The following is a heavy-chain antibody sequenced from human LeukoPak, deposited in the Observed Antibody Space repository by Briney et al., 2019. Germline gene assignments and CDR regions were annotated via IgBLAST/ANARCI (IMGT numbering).Heavy chain of an antibody. Sequence: PGGSLRLSCAASGFTFSSYAMSWFGQAPGKGLKGVSAISGSGGSTYYADSVKGRFTISRDNSKNTLYLQMNSLRAEDTAVYYCAKQRGQWLVIDYWGQGTLVTVSS. CDR3: AKQRGQWLVIDY. J-gene: IGHJ4*02. CDR2: ISGSGGST. CDR1: GFTFSSYA. D-gene: IGHD6-19*01. V-gene: IGHV3-23*01.